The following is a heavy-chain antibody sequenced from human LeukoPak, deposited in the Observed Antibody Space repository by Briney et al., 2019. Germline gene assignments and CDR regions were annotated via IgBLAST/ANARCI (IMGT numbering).Heavy chain of an antibody. V-gene: IGHV1-18*01. CDR2: ISAYNGNT. J-gene: IGHJ4*02. D-gene: IGHD3-22*01. CDR1: GYTFTSYG. CDR3: ARDLGYDSSGYYRTPAYFDY. Sequence: ASVKVSCKASGYTFTSYGISWVRQAPGQGLEWMGWISAYNGNTNYAQKLQGRVTMTTDTSTSTAYMELRSLRPDDTAVYYCARDLGYDSSGYYRTPAYFDYWGQGTLVTVSS.